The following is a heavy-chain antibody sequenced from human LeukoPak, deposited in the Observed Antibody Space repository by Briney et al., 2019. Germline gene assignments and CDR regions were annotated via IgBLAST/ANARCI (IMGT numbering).Heavy chain of an antibody. CDR2: IIPVFGAT. J-gene: IGHJ5*02. V-gene: IGHV1-69*13. D-gene: IGHD3-16*02. Sequence: SVKVSCKPSGGTFSTFAFSWVRQAPGQGVEWVGGIIPVFGATNSAQKFQGRLTISADESSTTTYMGLSSLRSEDTAIYYCARSYAITFGGVTVDTRFDLWGQGTLVIVSS. CDR3: ARSYAITFGGVTVDTRFDL. CDR1: GGTFSTFA.